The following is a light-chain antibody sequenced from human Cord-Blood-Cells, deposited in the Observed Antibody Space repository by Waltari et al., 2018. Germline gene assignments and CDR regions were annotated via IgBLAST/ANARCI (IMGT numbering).Light chain of an antibody. CDR3: QQRSNWPPSIT. J-gene: IGKJ5*01. V-gene: IGKV3-11*01. CDR2: DAS. CDR1: QSVSSY. Sequence: EIVLTQSPATLSLSPGERATLSCRASQSVSSYLAWYPQKPGPAPRLLIYDASNRASGIPARFSGSGSGTDFTLTISSLEPEDFAVYYCQQRSNWPPSITFGQGTRLEIK.